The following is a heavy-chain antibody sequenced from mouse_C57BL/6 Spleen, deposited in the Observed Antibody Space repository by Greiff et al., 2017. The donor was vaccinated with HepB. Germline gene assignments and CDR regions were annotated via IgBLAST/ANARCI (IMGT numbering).Heavy chain of an antibody. Sequence: EVQLQQSGPELVKPGASVKISCKASGYTFTDYYMNWVKQSHGKSLEWIGDINPNNGGTSYNQKFKGKATLTVDKSSSTAYMELRSLTSEDSAVYYCARGYYDYDRDWFAYWGQGTLVTVSA. J-gene: IGHJ3*01. CDR3: ARGYYDYDRDWFAY. D-gene: IGHD2-4*01. CDR1: GYTFTDYY. V-gene: IGHV1-26*01. CDR2: INPNNGGT.